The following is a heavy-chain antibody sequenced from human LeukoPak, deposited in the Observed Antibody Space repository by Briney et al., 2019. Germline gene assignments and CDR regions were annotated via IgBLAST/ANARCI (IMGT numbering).Heavy chain of an antibody. Sequence: ASVKVSCKASGCSFTSYYIHWVRLAPGQGLEWMGVINPSGGSTRYAQKFQDRVTMTRDMSTSTVYMELSSLRSEDTAVYYCARASLVGATDYYYYMDVWGKGTTVTVSS. CDR3: ARASLVGATDYYYYMDV. V-gene: IGHV1-46*01. CDR1: GCSFTSYY. D-gene: IGHD1-26*01. J-gene: IGHJ6*03. CDR2: INPSGGST.